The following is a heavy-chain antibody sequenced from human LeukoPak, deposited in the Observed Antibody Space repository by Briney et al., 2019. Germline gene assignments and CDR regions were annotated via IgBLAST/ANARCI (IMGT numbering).Heavy chain of an antibody. CDR1: GYSISNGYY. V-gene: IGHV4-38-2*01. D-gene: IGHD3-22*01. CDR2: INHSGST. CDR3: ARGRSYYYDSSGNEYFQH. Sequence: PSETLSLTCAVSGYSISNGYYWGWIRQPPGKGLEWIGEINHSGSTNYNPSLKSRVTISVDTSKNQFSLKLSSVTAADTAVYYCARGRSYYYDSSGNEYFQHWGEGTLVTVSP. J-gene: IGHJ1*01.